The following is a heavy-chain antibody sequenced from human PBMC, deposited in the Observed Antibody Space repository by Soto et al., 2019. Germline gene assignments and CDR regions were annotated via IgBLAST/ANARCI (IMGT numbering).Heavy chain of an antibody. Sequence: SQTLSLTCAISGDSVSRKTIAWNWVRQSPSGGLEWLGRTYYRSKWSNDYAISVKGRISVNPDTSKNQFSLQLSSMTPDDTAVYYCARTTPHAFDIWGPGTMVTVSS. CDR1: GDSVSRKTIA. D-gene: IGHD2-15*01. V-gene: IGHV6-1*01. J-gene: IGHJ3*02. CDR3: ARTTPHAFDI. CDR2: TYYRSKWSN.